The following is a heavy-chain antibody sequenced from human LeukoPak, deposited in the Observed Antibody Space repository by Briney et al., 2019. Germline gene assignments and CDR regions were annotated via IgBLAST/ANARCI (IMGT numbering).Heavy chain of an antibody. CDR2: ISSSGSTI. V-gene: IGHV3-48*03. J-gene: IGHJ6*03. CDR1: GFTFSSYE. CDR3: ARVGPWVNPDYYYYYMDV. Sequence: QPGGSLRLSRAASGFTFSSYEMNWVRQAPGKGLEWVSYISSSGSTIYYADSVKGRFTISRDNAKNSLYLQMNSLRAEDTAVYYCARVGPWVNPDYYYYYMDVWGKGTTVTVSS. D-gene: IGHD1-14*01.